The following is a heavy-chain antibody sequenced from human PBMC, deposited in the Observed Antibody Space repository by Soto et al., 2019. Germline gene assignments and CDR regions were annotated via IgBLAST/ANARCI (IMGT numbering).Heavy chain of an antibody. J-gene: IGHJ6*02. D-gene: IGHD2-15*01. Sequence: ASVKVSCRASGYTFTTYAMHWVRQAPGQRLEWMGWINAGNGNTKYSQKFQGRVTITRDTSASTAYMELSSLRSEDTAVYYCARAERFLPGTPPYYYYYGMDVWGQGTTVTVSS. CDR3: ARAERFLPGTPPYYYYYGMDV. V-gene: IGHV1-3*01. CDR1: GYTFTTYA. CDR2: INAGNGNT.